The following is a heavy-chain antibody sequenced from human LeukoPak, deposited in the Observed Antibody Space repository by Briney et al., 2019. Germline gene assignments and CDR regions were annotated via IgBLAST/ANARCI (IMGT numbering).Heavy chain of an antibody. V-gene: IGHV3-23*01. CDR1: GFTFSSYA. CDR3: AKVPYSRVLRNWFDP. CDR2: ISGSGGST. J-gene: IGHJ5*02. Sequence: GGSLRLSCAASGFTFSSYAMSWVRQAPGKGLEWVSAISGSGGSTYYADSVKGRFTISRDNSKNTLYLQMNSLRAEDTAVYYCAKVPYSRVLRNWFDPWGQGTLVTVSS. D-gene: IGHD6-13*01.